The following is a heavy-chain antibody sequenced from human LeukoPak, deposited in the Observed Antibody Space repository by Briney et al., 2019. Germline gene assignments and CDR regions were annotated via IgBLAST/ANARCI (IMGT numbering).Heavy chain of an antibody. CDR1: GGSISSSSYY. J-gene: IGHJ4*02. D-gene: IGHD2-21*02. CDR3: ARGAIRGYDPIVVVTGGPAHFDY. Sequence: SETLSLTCTVSGGSISSSSYYWGWIRQPPGKGLEWIGSIYYSGSTYYNPSLKSRVTISVDTSKNQFSLKLSSVTAADTAVYYCARGAIRGYDPIVVVTGGPAHFDYWGQGTLVTVSS. CDR2: IYYSGST. V-gene: IGHV4-39*07.